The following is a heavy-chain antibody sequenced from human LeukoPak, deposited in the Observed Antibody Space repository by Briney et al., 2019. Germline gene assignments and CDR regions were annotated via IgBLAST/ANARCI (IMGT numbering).Heavy chain of an antibody. CDR3: ARAVAVEGYLDAFDI. J-gene: IGHJ3*02. V-gene: IGHV4-59*01. CDR2: IYYSGST. D-gene: IGHD5-24*01. Sequence: PSETLSLTWTFSGGSISSYYWSWIRQPPGKGMGWVGDIYYSGSTNYNPSLKSRVTISVDTSKNQFSLKLSSVTAADTAVYYCARAVAVEGYLDAFDIWGQGTMVTVSS. CDR1: GGSISSYY.